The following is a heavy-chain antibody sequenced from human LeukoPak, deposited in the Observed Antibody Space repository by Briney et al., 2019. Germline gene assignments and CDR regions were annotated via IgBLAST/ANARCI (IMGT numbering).Heavy chain of an antibody. CDR1: GGSISSGDYY. CDR3: AKWNPGSVILSY. V-gene: IGHV4-61*08. Sequence: SETLSLTCTVSGGSISSGDYYWSWIRQPPGKGLEWIGSIYYIGSTNCNPSLKSRVTISIDTSKNQFSLKLSSVTAADTAVYYCAKWNPGSVILSYWGQGTLVTVSS. D-gene: IGHD3-16*02. J-gene: IGHJ4*02. CDR2: IYYIGST.